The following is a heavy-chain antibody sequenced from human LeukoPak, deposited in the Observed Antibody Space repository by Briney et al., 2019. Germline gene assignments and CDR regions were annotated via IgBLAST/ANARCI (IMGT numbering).Heavy chain of an antibody. CDR2: ISAYNGNT. J-gene: IGHJ4*02. CDR3: VRFGLGSGSYFHFDY. Sequence: VASVKVSCKASGYTFTSYGISWVRQAPGQGLEWMGWISAYNGNTNYAQKLQGRVTMTTDTSTSIAYMELRSLRSDDTAVYYCVRFGLGSGSYFHFDYWGQGTLVTVSS. CDR1: GYTFTSYG. D-gene: IGHD3-10*01. V-gene: IGHV1-18*01.